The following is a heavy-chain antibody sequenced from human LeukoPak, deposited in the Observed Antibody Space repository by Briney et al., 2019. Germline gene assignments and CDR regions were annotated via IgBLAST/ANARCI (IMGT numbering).Heavy chain of an antibody. CDR1: GGSISSGSYY. Sequence: PSETLSLTCTVSGGSISSGSYYWSWTRQPAGKGLEWIGRIYTSGSTNYNPSLKSRVTISVDTSKNQFSLKLSSVTAADTAVYYCARDYCSGGSCYAYYYYYYMDVWGKGTTVTVSS. J-gene: IGHJ6*03. D-gene: IGHD2-15*01. CDR3: ARDYCSGGSCYAYYYYYYMDV. V-gene: IGHV4-61*02. CDR2: IYTSGST.